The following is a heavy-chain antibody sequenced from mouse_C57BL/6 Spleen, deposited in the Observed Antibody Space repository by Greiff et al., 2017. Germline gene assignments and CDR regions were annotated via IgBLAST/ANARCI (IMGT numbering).Heavy chain of an antibody. CDR3: ARSGSLYYGSSHYFDY. D-gene: IGHD1-1*01. Sequence: EVQLQQSGAELVKPGASVKLSCTASGFNIQDYYMHWVKQRTEQGLEWIGRIDPEDGETKYAPKFQGKATLTADTSSNTAYLQLSSLTSEDTAVYYCARSGSLYYGSSHYFDYWGQGTTLTVSS. CDR1: GFNIQDYY. CDR2: IDPEDGET. J-gene: IGHJ2*01. V-gene: IGHV14-2*01.